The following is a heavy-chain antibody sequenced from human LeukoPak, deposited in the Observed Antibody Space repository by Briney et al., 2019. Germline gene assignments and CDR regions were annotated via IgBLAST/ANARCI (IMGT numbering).Heavy chain of an antibody. J-gene: IGHJ4*02. CDR1: GYTFTSYD. Sequence: ASVKVSCKASGYTFTSYDINWVRQATGQGLEWMGWMNPNSGNTGYAQKFQGRVTMTRNTSISTAYMELSSLRSEDTAVYYCATPGLYGSGSYFDYWGQGTLVTVSS. D-gene: IGHD3-10*01. V-gene: IGHV1-8*01. CDR2: MNPNSGNT. CDR3: ATPGLYGSGSYFDY.